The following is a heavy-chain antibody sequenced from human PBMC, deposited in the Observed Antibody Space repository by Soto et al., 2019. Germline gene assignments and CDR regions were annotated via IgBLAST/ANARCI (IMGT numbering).Heavy chain of an antibody. V-gene: IGHV3-21*01. J-gene: IGHJ4*02. CDR2: ISSSSSYI. Sequence: GSLRLSCAASGFTFSSYSMNWVRQAPGKGLEWVSSISSSSSYIYYADSVKGRFTISRDNAKNSLYLQMNSLRAEDTAVYYCARDRSGYSHPYYYGSGSYYSGVDYWGQGTLVTVSS. CDR3: ARDRSGYSHPYYYGSGSYYSGVDY. CDR1: GFTFSSYS. D-gene: IGHD3-10*01.